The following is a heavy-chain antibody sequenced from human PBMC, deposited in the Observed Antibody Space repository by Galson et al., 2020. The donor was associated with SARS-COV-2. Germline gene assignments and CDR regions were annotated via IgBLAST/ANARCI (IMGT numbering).Heavy chain of an antibody. Sequence: SETLSLTCTVSGGSISSGGYYWSWIRQHPGKGLEWIGYIYYSGSTYYNPSLKRRVTISVDTSKNQFSLKQSSVTAADTAVYYCASAVRGVSLRGLDWFASWGQGTLVTVSS. CDR3: ASAVRGVSLRGLDWFAS. V-gene: IGHV4-31*03. J-gene: IGHJ5*01. CDR2: IYYSGST. CDR1: GGSISSGGYY. D-gene: IGHD3-10*01.